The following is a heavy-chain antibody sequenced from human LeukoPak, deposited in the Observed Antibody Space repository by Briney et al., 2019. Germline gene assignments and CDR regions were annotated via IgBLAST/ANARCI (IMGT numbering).Heavy chain of an antibody. Sequence: PSETLSLTCTVSGGSISTYYWSWIRQPPGTGLEWIGYITFNGRTDSNPSLKSQVSTSLDRSTNQFSLTLNSVTAADTAVYFCARSPGGYFDYWGQGVLVTVSS. CDR2: ITFNGRT. V-gene: IGHV4-59*08. J-gene: IGHJ4*02. CDR1: GGSISTYY. CDR3: ARSPGGYFDY. D-gene: IGHD1-14*01.